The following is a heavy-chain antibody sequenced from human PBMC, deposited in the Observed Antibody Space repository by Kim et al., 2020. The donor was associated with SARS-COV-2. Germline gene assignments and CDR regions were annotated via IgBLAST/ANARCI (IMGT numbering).Heavy chain of an antibody. CDR2: INSRGDRT. CDR1: GFTFSNHA. J-gene: IGHJ4*02. CDR3: ARVCTSYLDSGADAFGY. D-gene: IGHD4-17*01. V-gene: IGHV3-64*01. Sequence: GGSLRLSCAASGFTFSNHAMHWIRQAPGKGLEYGSVINSRGDRTFYANSVKGRFTISRDNSKNTLYLQMGSLRAEDMVVYYCARVCTSYLDSGADAFGYWGQGILVTVS.